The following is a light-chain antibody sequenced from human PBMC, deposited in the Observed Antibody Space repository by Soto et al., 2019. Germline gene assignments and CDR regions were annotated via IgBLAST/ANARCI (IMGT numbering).Light chain of an antibody. CDR1: QGISSY. J-gene: IGKJ1*01. CDR2: AAS. V-gene: IGKV1-8*01. Sequence: AIRMTQSPSSFFAFTGDRVAITCRASQGISSYLAWYQQKPGKAPNLLIYAASTLQSGVPSRFSGSGSGTDFTLTISCLQSEDFATYYCQQYYSYPWTFGRGTKVDIK. CDR3: QQYYSYPWT.